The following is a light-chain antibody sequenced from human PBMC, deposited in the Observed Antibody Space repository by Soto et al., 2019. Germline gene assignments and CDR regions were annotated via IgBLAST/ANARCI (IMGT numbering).Light chain of an antibody. Sequence: QSALTQSASVSGSPGQSITIPCTGTSSDVGGYNYVSWYQQHPGKAPKLMIYDVSNRPSGVSSRFSGSKSGNTASLTISGLQAEDEADYYCSSYTSANTLVFGGGTKLTVL. J-gene: IGLJ2*01. CDR3: SSYTSANTLV. V-gene: IGLV2-14*03. CDR1: SSDVGGYNY. CDR2: DVS.